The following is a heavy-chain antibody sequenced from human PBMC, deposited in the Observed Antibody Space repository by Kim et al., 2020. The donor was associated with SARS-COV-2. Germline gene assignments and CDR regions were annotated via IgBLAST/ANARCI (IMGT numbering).Heavy chain of an antibody. D-gene: IGHD3-22*01. CDR2: IYYSGST. J-gene: IGHJ3*02. V-gene: IGHV4-31*03. Sequence: SETLSHTCTVSGGSISSGGYYWSWIRQHPGKGLEWIGYIYYSGSTYYNPSLKSRVTISVDTSKNQFSLKLSSVTAADTAVYYCARDHYYDSSRAGAFDIWGQGTMVTVSS. CDR3: ARDHYYDSSRAGAFDI. CDR1: GGSISSGGYY.